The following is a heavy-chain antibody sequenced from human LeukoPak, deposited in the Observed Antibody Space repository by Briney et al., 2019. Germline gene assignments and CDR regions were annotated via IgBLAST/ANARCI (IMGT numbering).Heavy chain of an antibody. CDR3: ARDSAAYGFGESYDY. J-gene: IGHJ4*02. Sequence: PGGSLRLSRAASGFTFSSYWMSWVRQAPGKGLEWVANIKQDGSEKYYVDSVKGRFTISRDNAKNSLYLQMNSLRAEDTAVYYCARDSAAYGFGESYDYWGQGTLVTVSS. D-gene: IGHD3-10*01. CDR2: IKQDGSEK. CDR1: GFTFSSYW. V-gene: IGHV3-7*01.